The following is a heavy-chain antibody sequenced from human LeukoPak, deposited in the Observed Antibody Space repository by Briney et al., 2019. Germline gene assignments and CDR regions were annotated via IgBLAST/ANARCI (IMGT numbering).Heavy chain of an antibody. V-gene: IGHV1-2*02. CDR1: GYTFTGYY. Sequence: ASAKVSCKASGYTFTGYYMHWVRQAPGQGLEWMGWINPNSGGTNYAQKFQGRVTMTRDTSISTAYMELSRLRSDDTAVYYCARDKYYYDSSARGSFDYWGQGTLVTVSS. CDR3: ARDKYYYDSSARGSFDY. D-gene: IGHD3-22*01. J-gene: IGHJ4*02. CDR2: INPNSGGT.